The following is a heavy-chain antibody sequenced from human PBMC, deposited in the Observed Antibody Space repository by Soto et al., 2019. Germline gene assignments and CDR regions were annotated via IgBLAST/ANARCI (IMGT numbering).Heavy chain of an antibody. V-gene: IGHV1-18*01. CDR3: ARDLAWGSGRDVVSEDWLDP. CDR1: GYTFTTYG. CDR2: ISGYNGDT. D-gene: IGHD3-10*01. J-gene: IGHJ5*02. Sequence: QVQLVQSGVEVKKPGASVKVSCKASGYTFTTYGISWVRQAPGQGLEWMGWISGYNGDTVYGQKFQGRVTMTTDTLTSIAYMEVRSLRSDDTAVYYCARDLAWGSGRDVVSEDWLDPWGQGTLVTVSS.